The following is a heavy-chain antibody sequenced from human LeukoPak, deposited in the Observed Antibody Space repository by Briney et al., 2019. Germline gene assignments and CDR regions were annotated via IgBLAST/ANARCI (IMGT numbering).Heavy chain of an antibody. Sequence: GGSLRLSCAASGFTFSGFWMHWVRQAPGKGQVWISRLHSDGSNTDYADSVKGRFTISRDNAKNTLYLQMNSLSAEDTAVYYCGRDSGGDPGHFDDWGQGTLVSVSS. CDR3: GRDSGGDPGHFDD. CDR2: LHSDGSNT. J-gene: IGHJ4*02. D-gene: IGHD1-26*01. CDR1: GFTFSGFW. V-gene: IGHV3-74*01.